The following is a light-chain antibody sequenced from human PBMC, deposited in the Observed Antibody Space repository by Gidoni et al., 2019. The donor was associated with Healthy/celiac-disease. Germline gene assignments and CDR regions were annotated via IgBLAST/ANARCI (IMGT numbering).Light chain of an antibody. CDR3: QQYNSFSLT. CDR1: QSISSW. CDR2: KAS. Sequence: DIQMTQSPSTLSASVGDRVTITCRASQSISSWLAWYQQKPGKAPKLLIYKASSLESGVPSRFSGSGSGTEFTLTISSLQPDDFATYYCQQYNSFSLTFGGGTKVEIK. J-gene: IGKJ4*01. V-gene: IGKV1-5*03.